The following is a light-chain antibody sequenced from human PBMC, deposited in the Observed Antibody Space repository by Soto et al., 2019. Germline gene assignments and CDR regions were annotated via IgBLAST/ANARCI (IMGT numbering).Light chain of an antibody. J-gene: IGLJ3*02. Sequence: QSALTQPRSVSGSPGQSVTISCTGTSSDVGAYNFVCWYQQQPGRVPKLMIYDVSRRPSGVPDRFSGSKSGNTASLTISGLQADDEADYYCCSYAGSYTLVFGGGTKLTVL. V-gene: IGLV2-11*01. CDR2: DVS. CDR3: CSYAGSYTLV. CDR1: SSDVGAYNF.